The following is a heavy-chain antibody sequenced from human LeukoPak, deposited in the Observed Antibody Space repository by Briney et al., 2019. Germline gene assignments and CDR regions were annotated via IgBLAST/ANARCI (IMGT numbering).Heavy chain of an antibody. D-gene: IGHD4-11*01. CDR1: GGTFSSYA. V-gene: IGHV1-2*02. CDR2: INPNTAGT. Sequence: ASVKVSCKASGGTFSSYAIIWVRQAPGQGLEWMGWINPNTAGTNYAQKFLGGVTLTWDTSISTAYMELTRLTSDDTAVYYCATSAGDYRAGHYYYMGVWGKGTAVTVSS. CDR3: ATSAGDYRAGHYYYMGV. J-gene: IGHJ6*03.